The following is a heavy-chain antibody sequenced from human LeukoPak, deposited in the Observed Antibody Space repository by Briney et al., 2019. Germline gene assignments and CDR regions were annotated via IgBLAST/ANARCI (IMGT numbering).Heavy chain of an antibody. CDR3: ATVGGSCSSSNCYAYFDY. CDR1: GFTLSSSA. Sequence: GGSLRLSCAASGFTLSSSAVTWVRQAPGKGLDWVSIITDNGGSTFYADSVMGRFTISRDTFKNTLYIQMNSLRADDTAVYYCATVGGSCSSSNCYAYFDYWGQGTLVTVSS. V-gene: IGHV3-23*01. J-gene: IGHJ4*02. CDR2: ITDNGGST. D-gene: IGHD2-2*01.